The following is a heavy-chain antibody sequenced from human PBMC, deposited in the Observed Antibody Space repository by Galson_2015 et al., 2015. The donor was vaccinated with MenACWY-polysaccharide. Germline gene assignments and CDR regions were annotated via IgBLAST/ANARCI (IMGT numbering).Heavy chain of an antibody. J-gene: IGHJ4*02. CDR1: GFMFSSYA. CDR3: AKDQYSSSWYGWRY. CDR2: ISGSGGST. V-gene: IGHV3-23*01. Sequence: SLRLSCAASGFMFSSYAMSWVRRAPGKGLEWVSGISGSGGSTYYRESVKGRFTISRDNSKNTLYLQMNSLRAEDTAVYYCAKDQYSSSWYGWRYWGQGTLVTVSS. D-gene: IGHD6-13*01.